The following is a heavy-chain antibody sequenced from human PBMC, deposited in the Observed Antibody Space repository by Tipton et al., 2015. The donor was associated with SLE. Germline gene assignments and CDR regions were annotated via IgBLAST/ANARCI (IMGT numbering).Heavy chain of an antibody. J-gene: IGHJ4*02. V-gene: IGHV4-4*02. CDR1: GGSVGSNKW. D-gene: IGHD6-19*01. CDR2: VYHSGNT. Sequence: TLSLTCAVSGGSVGSNKWWTWVRQSPGKGLEWIGEVYHSGNTNYNPSLKSRVTISVDTSKNRLSLELSSVTAADTAVYYCARGGLGPFEFWGQGTQVTVSS. CDR3: ARGGLGPFEF.